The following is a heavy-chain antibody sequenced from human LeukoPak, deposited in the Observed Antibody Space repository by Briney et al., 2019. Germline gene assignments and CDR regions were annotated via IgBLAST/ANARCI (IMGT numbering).Heavy chain of an antibody. Sequence: SETLSLTCTVSGGSISSSRYYWAWIRQPPGKGLEWIGTIYYGGTSSYTPSLQSRVTISVDASKNRFSLKLSSVTAADTAVYYCARRPYYFDSNTNYYHFDYWGQGTLVTVSS. D-gene: IGHD3-22*01. V-gene: IGHV4-39*01. CDR1: GGSISSSRYY. CDR2: IYYGGTS. CDR3: ARRPYYFDSNTNYYHFDY. J-gene: IGHJ4*02.